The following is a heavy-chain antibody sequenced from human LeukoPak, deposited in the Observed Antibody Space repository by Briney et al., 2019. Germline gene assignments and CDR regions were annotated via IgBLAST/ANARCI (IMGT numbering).Heavy chain of an antibody. CDR1: GFIFSDFS. Sequence: GGSLRLSCTVSGFIFSDFSMSWVRQAPGGGLEWVAKMSEDGNEIFYVDSVKGRFTISRDNTKKSLYLQLNSLRPEDSAVYYCARPRGCGSARCNNFDYWGQGTLVTVSS. CDR2: MSEDGNEI. CDR3: ARPRGCGSARCNNFDY. V-gene: IGHV3-7*01. D-gene: IGHD2-2*01. J-gene: IGHJ4*02.